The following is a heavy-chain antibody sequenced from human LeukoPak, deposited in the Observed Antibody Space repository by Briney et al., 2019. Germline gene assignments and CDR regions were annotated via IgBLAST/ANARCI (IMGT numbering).Heavy chain of an antibody. J-gene: IGHJ4*02. Sequence: VGSLRLSCAASGFTFSLYGMHWVRQAPGKGLEWVALISNDGSKTYYADSVKGRFTISRDNSKNTVYLQVSSLRADDTAVYYCAKDSRGANFFGDFDYWGQGTLVTVSS. CDR2: ISNDGSKT. D-gene: IGHD3-10*01. V-gene: IGHV3-33*06. CDR1: GFTFSLYG. CDR3: AKDSRGANFFGDFDY.